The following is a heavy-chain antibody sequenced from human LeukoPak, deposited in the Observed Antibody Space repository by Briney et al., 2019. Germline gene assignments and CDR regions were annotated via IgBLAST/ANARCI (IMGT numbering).Heavy chain of an antibody. CDR2: INTNTGNP. Sequence: ASVKVSCKASGYTFTSYDINWVRQAPGQGLEWMGWINTNTGNPTYAQGFTGRFVFSLDTSVSTAYLQISSLKAEDTAVYYCATSLHYDILTGYYVGYYYYGMDVWGQGTTVTVSS. J-gene: IGHJ6*02. D-gene: IGHD3-9*01. CDR3: ATSLHYDILTGYYVGYYYYGMDV. V-gene: IGHV7-4-1*02. CDR1: GYTFTSYD.